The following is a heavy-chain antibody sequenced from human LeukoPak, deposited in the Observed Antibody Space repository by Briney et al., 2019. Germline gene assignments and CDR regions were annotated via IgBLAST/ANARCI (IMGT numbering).Heavy chain of an antibody. J-gene: IGHJ5*02. CDR1: GGSISSGDYY. CDR2: IYHSGST. D-gene: IGHD6-13*01. CDR3: ARDRAAAEVFGP. Sequence: SQTLSLTCTVSGGSISSGDYYWSWIRQPPGKGLEWIGYIYHSGSTYYNPSLKSRVTISVDRSKNQFSLKLSSVTAADTAVYYCARDRAAAEVFGPWGQGTLVTVSS. V-gene: IGHV4-30-2*01.